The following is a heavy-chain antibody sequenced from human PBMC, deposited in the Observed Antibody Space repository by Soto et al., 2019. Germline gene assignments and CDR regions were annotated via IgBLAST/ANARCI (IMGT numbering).Heavy chain of an antibody. Sequence: SETLSLTCTVSCGSVSSGSYYWSWIRQPPGKGLEWIGYIYYSGSTNYNPSLKSRVTISVDTSKNQFSLKLSSVTAADTAVYYCARVAYCGGDCYSEAPNFDYWGQGTLVTVSS. D-gene: IGHD2-21*02. CDR1: CGSVSSGSYY. CDR3: ARVAYCGGDCYSEAPNFDY. CDR2: IYYSGST. V-gene: IGHV4-61*01. J-gene: IGHJ4*02.